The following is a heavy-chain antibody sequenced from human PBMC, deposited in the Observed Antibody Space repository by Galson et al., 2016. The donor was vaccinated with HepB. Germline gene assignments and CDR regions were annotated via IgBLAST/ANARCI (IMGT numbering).Heavy chain of an antibody. Sequence: SLSLSCAASGFIFSRYAMYWVRQAPGKGLEWVAVISSDGSNQYYADSVKGRFPVPRDNSKTTLFLQMNTLRPDHPAMFFCARDRDRGYPWTGGKYYYYGIDVWGQGTTVTVS. CDR2: ISSDGSNQ. CDR3: ARDRDRGYPWTGGKYYYYGIDV. J-gene: IGHJ6*02. CDR1: GFIFSRYA. V-gene: IGHV3-30*04. D-gene: IGHD2-15*01.